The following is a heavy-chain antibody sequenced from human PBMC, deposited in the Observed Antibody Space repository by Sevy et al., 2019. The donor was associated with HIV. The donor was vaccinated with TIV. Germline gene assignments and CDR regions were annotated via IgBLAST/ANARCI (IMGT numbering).Heavy chain of an antibody. J-gene: IGHJ4*02. V-gene: IGHV1-69*13. CDR2: IIPIFGTA. CDR1: GGTFSSYA. CDR3: ARDRAEGGSYGY. D-gene: IGHD1-26*01. Sequence: ASVKVSCKASGGTFSSYAISWVRQAPGQGLGWMGGIIPIFGTANYAQKFQGRVTITADESTSTAYMELSSLRSEDTAVYYCARDRAEGGSYGYWGQGTLVTVSS.